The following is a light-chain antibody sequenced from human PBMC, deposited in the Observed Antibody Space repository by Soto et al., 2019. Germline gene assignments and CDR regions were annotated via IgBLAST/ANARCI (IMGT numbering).Light chain of an antibody. Sequence: ETVMTQSPATLSVSPGERATLSCRASQSVNSDLAWYQQKPGQAPRLLIYGASTRATGIPARFSGSGSGTEFTLTISSLQSEDFAVYYGHQYDNWPETFGQGTKVEIK. CDR3: HQYDNWPET. J-gene: IGKJ1*01. CDR2: GAS. CDR1: QSVNSD. V-gene: IGKV3-15*01.